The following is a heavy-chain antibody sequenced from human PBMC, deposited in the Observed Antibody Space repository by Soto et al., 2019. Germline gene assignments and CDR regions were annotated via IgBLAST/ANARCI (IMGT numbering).Heavy chain of an antibody. J-gene: IGHJ5*02. CDR1: GGSFSGYY. D-gene: IGHD5-12*01. V-gene: IGHV4-34*01. CDR2: INHSGST. CDR3: ARVPYGGYYNWFVP. Sequence: QVQLQQWGAGLLKPSETLSLTCAVYGGSFSGYYWSWIRQPPGKGLEWIGEINHSGSTNYNPSLKSRVTISVDTSKNQFSLKLSSVTAADTAVYYCARVPYGGYYNWFVPWGQGTLVTVSS.